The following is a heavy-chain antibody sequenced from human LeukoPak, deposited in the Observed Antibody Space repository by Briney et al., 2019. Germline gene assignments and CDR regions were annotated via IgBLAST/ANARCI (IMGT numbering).Heavy chain of an antibody. V-gene: IGHV3-23*01. CDR2: ISGSGANT. CDR3: AKDTGYSSGWYGIY. CDR1: GFTFTSYA. D-gene: IGHD6-19*01. Sequence: GSLRLSCAASGFTFTSYAMSRVRQAPGKGLEWVSAISGSGANTYYADSVKGRFTISRDNSKNTLYLQMNSLRVEDTAVYYCAKDTGYSSGWYGIYWGQGTLVTVSS. J-gene: IGHJ4*02.